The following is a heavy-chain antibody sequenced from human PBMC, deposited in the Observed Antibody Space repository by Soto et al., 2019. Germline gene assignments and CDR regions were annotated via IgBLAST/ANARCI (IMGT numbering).Heavy chain of an antibody. D-gene: IGHD2-2*01. V-gene: IGHV3-23*01. CDR3: AKPNLYCSSSSCYDY. CDR2: ISGSGSST. J-gene: IGHJ4*02. Sequence: EVQLLESGGGLVQPGGSLRLSCAASGFTFSSYAMSWVRQAPGKGLEWVSLISGSGSSTYYADSVKGRFTISRDNSKNTLYLQMNSLTAEDTAVYYCAKPNLYCSSSSCYDYWGQGTLVTVSS. CDR1: GFTFSSYA.